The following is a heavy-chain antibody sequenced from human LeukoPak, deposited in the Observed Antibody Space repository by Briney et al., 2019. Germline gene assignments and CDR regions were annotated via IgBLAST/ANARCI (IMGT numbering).Heavy chain of an antibody. Sequence: PGGSLRLSCAASGFTFSSYWMAWVRQAPGKGLEWVANIKHDGSEKYYVDSLKGRFTISRDNAENSLYLQMNSLRAEDTAVYYCARQTGFFYWGQETLVTVSS. V-gene: IGHV3-7*01. D-gene: IGHD3-3*01. CDR1: GFTFSSYW. CDR2: IKHDGSEK. CDR3: ARQTGFFY. J-gene: IGHJ4*02.